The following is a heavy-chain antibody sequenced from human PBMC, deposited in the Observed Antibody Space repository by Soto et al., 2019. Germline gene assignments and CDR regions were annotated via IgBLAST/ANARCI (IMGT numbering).Heavy chain of an antibody. CDR2: ISGSGGST. Sequence: PGGSLRLSCAASGFTFSSYAMSWVRQAPGKGLEWVSTISGSGGSTYYADSVKGRFTISRDNSKNTLYLQMNSLRAEDTAVYYCTTTVRVRYCDYWGQGTLVTVSS. CDR3: TTTVRVRYCDY. J-gene: IGHJ4*02. D-gene: IGHD4-4*01. CDR1: GFTFSSYA. V-gene: IGHV3-23*01.